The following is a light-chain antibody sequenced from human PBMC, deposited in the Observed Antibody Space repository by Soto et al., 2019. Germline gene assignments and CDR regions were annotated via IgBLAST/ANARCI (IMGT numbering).Light chain of an antibody. CDR2: NVN. J-gene: IGLJ2*01. CDR1: NSDVGGYNY. CDR3: SSYTSSDTQVL. V-gene: IGLV2-14*03. Sequence: QSALTQPASVSGSPGQSITISCAGTNSDVGGYNYVSWYQHPPGKAPKLLIYNVNDRPSGVSARFSGSKSGNTASLTISGLQAEDEADYYCSSYTSSDTQVLFGGGTQLTVL.